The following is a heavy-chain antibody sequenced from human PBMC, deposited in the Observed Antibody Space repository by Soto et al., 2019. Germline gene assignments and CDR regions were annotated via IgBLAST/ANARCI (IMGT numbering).Heavy chain of an antibody. J-gene: IGHJ2*01. D-gene: IGHD6-13*01. CDR3: LLLKAEAGIRVLCTVSAFLLNRSSDL. V-gene: IGHV4-39*01. CDR2: IYYDGNT. Sequence: RQPPGKGLESIANIYYDGNTYYNPSLKSRVTISLDTSKNQFSLRLNSVTAADTAVYFCLLLKAEAGIRVLCTVSAFLLNRSSDL.